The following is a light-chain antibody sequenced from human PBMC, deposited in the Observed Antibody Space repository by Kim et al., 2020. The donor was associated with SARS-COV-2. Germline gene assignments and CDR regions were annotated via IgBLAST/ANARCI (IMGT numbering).Light chain of an antibody. V-gene: IGLV2-14*03. CDR1: SSDVGGYKY. J-gene: IGLJ2*01. Sequence: QSALTQPASVSGSPGQSITISCTGTSSDVGGYKYVSWYQQHPGKAPRLMIYDVSKRPSGVSNRFSGSKSDNTASLTISGLQAEDEADYYCSSYTSSSTLIFGEGTQLTVL. CDR2: DVS. CDR3: SSYTSSSTLI.